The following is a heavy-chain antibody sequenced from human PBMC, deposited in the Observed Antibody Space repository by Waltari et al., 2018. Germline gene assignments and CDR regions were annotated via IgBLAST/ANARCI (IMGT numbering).Heavy chain of an antibody. D-gene: IGHD2-2*01. CDR2: IIPILGIA. Sequence: QVQLVQSGAEVKKPGSSVKVSCKASGGTFSSYAISWVRQAPGQGLEWMGGIIPILGIANYAQKFQGRGTITADKSTSTAYMELSSLRSEDTAVYYCATLIVVVPAARGGDFDYWGQGTLVTVSS. CDR1: GGTFSSYA. J-gene: IGHJ4*02. CDR3: ATLIVVVPAARGGDFDY. V-gene: IGHV1-69*10.